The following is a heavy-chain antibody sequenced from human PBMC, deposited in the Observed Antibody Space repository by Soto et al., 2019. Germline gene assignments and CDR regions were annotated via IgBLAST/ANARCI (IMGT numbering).Heavy chain of an antibody. V-gene: IGHV4-59*08. Sequence: QVQLQESGPGLVKPSETLSLTCTVSGGSISSYYWSWIRQPPGKGLEWIGYIYYSGSTNYNPSLMSRATISVDTSKNQFSLKLSSATAADTAVYYCARQADIAAAGGGNWFDPWGQGTLVTVSS. CDR3: ARQADIAAAGGGNWFDP. CDR1: GGSISSYY. CDR2: IYYSGST. J-gene: IGHJ5*02. D-gene: IGHD6-13*01.